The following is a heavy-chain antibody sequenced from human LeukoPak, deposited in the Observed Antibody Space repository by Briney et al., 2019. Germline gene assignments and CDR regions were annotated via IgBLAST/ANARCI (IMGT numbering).Heavy chain of an antibody. D-gene: IGHD5-24*01. V-gene: IGHV1-8*02. CDR1: GYTFKNYD. J-gene: IGHJ4*02. CDR3: ARATPGGLHGYSFDY. CDR2: MNPNSGNT. Sequence: ASVKVSCKASGYTFKNYDINWVGQAPGQWLEWMGWMNPNSGNTGFAQKFQDRVSMTRDTSINTAYMELTSLRSGDTAVYYCARATPGGLHGYSFDYWGQGTVLTVYS.